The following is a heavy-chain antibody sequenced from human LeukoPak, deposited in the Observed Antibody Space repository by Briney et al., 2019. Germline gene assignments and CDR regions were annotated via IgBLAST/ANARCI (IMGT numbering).Heavy chain of an antibody. V-gene: IGHV4-59*01. CDR2: IYYSGNT. Sequence: SETLSLSCTVSGCSINRDYWSWIRQPPGKGLEWIGCIYYSGNTNYNPSLKSRVTISVDTSNNQFSLKLSSVTAADTAVYYCARQGSTRNYVFDDWGQGTLVTVSS. D-gene: IGHD3-10*01. CDR3: ARQGSTRNYVFDD. J-gene: IGHJ4*02. CDR1: GCSINRDY.